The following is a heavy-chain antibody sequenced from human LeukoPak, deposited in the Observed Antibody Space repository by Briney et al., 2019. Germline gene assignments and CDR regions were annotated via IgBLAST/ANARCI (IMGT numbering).Heavy chain of an antibody. V-gene: IGHV4-59*01. CDR3: ARNSGWPRVWFDP. J-gene: IGHJ5*02. CDR1: GGSISNYY. CDR2: ILYGGSI. Sequence: PSETLSLTCTVSGGSISNYYWNWIRQPPGKGLEWIGYILYGGSINYNPSLKTRVTISVDTSKNQFSLRLSSVTAADAAVYYCARNSGWPRVWFDPWGQGTLVTVSS. D-gene: IGHD6-19*01.